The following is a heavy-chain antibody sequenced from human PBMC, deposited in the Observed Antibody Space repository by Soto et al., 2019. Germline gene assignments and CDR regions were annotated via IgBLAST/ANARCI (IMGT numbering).Heavy chain of an antibody. D-gene: IGHD3-10*01. V-gene: IGHV4-59*01. Sequence: KASETLSLTCTVSGGSISSYYWSWIRQPPGKGLEWIGYIYYSGSTNYNPSLKSRVTISVDTSKNQFSLKLSSVTAADTAVYYCARGSVLWFGESQQIPWDYWGQGTLVTVSS. J-gene: IGHJ4*02. CDR3: ARGSVLWFGESQQIPWDY. CDR2: IYYSGST. CDR1: GGSISSYY.